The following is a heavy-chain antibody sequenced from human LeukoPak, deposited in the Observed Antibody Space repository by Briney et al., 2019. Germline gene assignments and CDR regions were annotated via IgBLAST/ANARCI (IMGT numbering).Heavy chain of an antibody. D-gene: IGHD6-25*01. CDR2: INPNSIGT. V-gene: IGHV1-2*02. Sequence: GSVTVSCKASGYTFTGYYMHWVRQAPGQGLEWMGWINPNSIGTNYAQKFQGRVTMTRDTSINTDYMELSRLRSDDTAVYYCARAPRGLYSGKIDYWGQGTLDTVFS. J-gene: IGHJ4*02. CDR1: GYTFTGYY. CDR3: ARAPRGLYSGKIDY.